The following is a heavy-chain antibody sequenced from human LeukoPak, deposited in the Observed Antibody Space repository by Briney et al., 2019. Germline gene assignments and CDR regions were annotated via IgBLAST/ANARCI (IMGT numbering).Heavy chain of an antibody. CDR3: AKDEG. Sequence: PGGSLRLSCAASGFTFSNYDMHWVRQAPGKRLEWVAGVSIDGSNKYYADSVRGRFTISRDDSKNTLYLQMNSLRAEDTPVYYCAKDEGGGQGTLVTVSS. J-gene: IGHJ4*02. V-gene: IGHV3-30*18. CDR2: VSIDGSNK. CDR1: GFTFSNYD.